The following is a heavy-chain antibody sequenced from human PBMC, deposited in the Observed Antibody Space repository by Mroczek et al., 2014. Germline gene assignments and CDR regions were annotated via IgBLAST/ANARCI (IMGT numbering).Heavy chain of an antibody. CDR1: GGSFSGYY. D-gene: IGHD2-21*01. V-gene: IGHV4-34*01. J-gene: IGHJ4*02. CDR3: ARGRGGAPPVGY. CDR2: INHSGST. Sequence: QVQLQESGAGLLKPSETLSLTCAVYGGSFSGYYWSWIRQPPGKGLEWIEEINHSGSTNYNPSLKSRVTISVDTSKNQFSLKLSSVTAADTAVYYCARGRGGAPPVGYWGQGTLVTVSS.